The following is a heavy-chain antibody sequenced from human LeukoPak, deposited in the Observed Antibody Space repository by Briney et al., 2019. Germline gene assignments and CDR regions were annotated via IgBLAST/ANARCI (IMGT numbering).Heavy chain of an antibody. CDR1: GGSISSYY. V-gene: IGHV4-59*01. J-gene: IGHJ6*02. D-gene: IGHD3-10*01. CDR2: IYYSGST. CDR3: ARVGTMARGAPSYYGMDV. Sequence: SETLSLTCTVSGGSISSYYWSWIRQPPGKGLEWIGYIYYSGSTNYNPSLKSRVTISVDTSKNQFSLKLSSVTAADTAVYYCARVGTMARGAPSYYGMDVWGQGTTVTVSS.